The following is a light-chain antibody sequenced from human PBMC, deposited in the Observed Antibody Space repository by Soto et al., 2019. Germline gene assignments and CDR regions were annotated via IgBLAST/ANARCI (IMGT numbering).Light chain of an antibody. CDR3: CSYAGSYTRYV. CDR1: SSDVGGYNY. Sequence: QSALTQPRSVSGSPGQSVTISCTGTSSDVGGYNYVSWYQQHPGKAPKLMIYDVSKRPSGVPDRFSGSKSGNTASLTISGLQAEDEADYYCCSYAGSYTRYVFGTGTKLNVL. CDR2: DVS. J-gene: IGLJ1*01. V-gene: IGLV2-11*01.